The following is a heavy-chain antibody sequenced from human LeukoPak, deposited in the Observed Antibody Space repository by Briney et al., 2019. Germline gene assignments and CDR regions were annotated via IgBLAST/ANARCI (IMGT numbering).Heavy chain of an antibody. D-gene: IGHD1-26*01. CDR2: ISSSSSYI. CDR3: ARDVSGSYYSPFDY. Sequence: GGSLRLSCAASGFTFSSYSMNWVRQAPGKGLEWVSSISSSSSYIYYADSVKGRFTISRDNAMNSLYLQMNSLRAEDTAVYYCARDVSGSYYSPFDYWGQGTLVTVSS. J-gene: IGHJ4*02. V-gene: IGHV3-21*01. CDR1: GFTFSSYS.